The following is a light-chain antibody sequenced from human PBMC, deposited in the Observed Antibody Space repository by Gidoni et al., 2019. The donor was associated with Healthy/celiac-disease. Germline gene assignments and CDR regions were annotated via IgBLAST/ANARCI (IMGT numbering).Light chain of an antibody. CDR2: EVS. CDR1: SSDVGGYNY. J-gene: IGLJ2*01. CDR3: SSDTSSSTHVV. Sequence: QSALTQPASVSGSPGQSITISCTGTSSDVGGYNYVSWYQQHPGKAPKLMIYEVSKRPSGVSNRFAGSKSGNTASLTISGLQAEDEADYYCSSDTSSSTHVVFGGGTKLTVL. V-gene: IGLV2-14*01.